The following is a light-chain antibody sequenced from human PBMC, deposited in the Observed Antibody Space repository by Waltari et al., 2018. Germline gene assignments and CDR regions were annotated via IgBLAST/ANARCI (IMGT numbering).Light chain of an antibody. CDR1: QGISNY. Sequence: IQLTQSPSSLSAYVGDRVTITCRASQGISNYLAWYQQKPGKAPKLLIYAASTLQSGVPSSVSGSGSWTDCTLTISSLQPEDFATYYCQQLNSYQWTFGQGTKVEIK. CDR2: AAS. J-gene: IGKJ1*01. V-gene: IGKV1-9*01. CDR3: QQLNSYQWT.